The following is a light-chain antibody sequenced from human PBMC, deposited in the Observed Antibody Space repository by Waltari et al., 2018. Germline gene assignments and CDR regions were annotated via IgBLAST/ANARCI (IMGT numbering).Light chain of an antibody. J-gene: IGKJ1*01. CDR2: YAA. CDR1: QSVNRD. V-gene: IGKV3-20*01. CDR3: QHYLRLPAT. Sequence: EIVLTQSPGTLSLSPGERDTLSCRARQSVNRDLARYQQKPGQAPRPLIYYAATRATGVPDRFSGSGSGTDFSLTISRLEPEDYAVYHCQHYLRLPATFGQGTKVEIK.